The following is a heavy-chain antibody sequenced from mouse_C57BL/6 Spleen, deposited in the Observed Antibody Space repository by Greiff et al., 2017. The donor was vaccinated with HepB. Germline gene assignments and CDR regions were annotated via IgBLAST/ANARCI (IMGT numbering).Heavy chain of an antibody. V-gene: IGHV3-6*01. D-gene: IGHD1-1*01. Sequence: ESGPGLVKPSQSLSLTCSVTGYSITSGYYWNWIRQFPGNKLEWMGYISYDGSNNYNPSLKNRISITRDTSKNQFFLKLNSVTTEDTATYYCARDPHYYGSSFYAMDYWGQGTSVTVSS. CDR1: GYSITSGYY. CDR3: ARDPHYYGSSFYAMDY. CDR2: ISYDGSN. J-gene: IGHJ4*01.